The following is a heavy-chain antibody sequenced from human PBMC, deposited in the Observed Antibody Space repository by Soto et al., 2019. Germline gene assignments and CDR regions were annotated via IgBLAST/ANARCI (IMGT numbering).Heavy chain of an antibody. CDR1: GGSISSGGYS. CDR2: IYHSGST. D-gene: IGHD5-12*01. J-gene: IGHJ5*02. CDR3: ARGLSGGYGLGTGLDP. V-gene: IGHV4-30-2*01. Sequence: QLQLQESGSGLVKPSQTLSLTCAVSGGSISSGGYSWSWIRQPPGKGLEWIGYIYHSGSTYYNPFLESRVTTSVDRSKNQSSLKLGSVAAADTAVYYCARGLSGGYGLGTGLDPWGQGTLVTVSS.